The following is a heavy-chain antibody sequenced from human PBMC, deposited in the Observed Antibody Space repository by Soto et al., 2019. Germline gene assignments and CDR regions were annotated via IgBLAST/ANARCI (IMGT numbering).Heavy chain of an antibody. J-gene: IGHJ4*02. CDR1: GYSFTSYW. D-gene: IGHD2-21*01. CDR3: ASPGYYCGGDCYSPGY. CDR2: IYPGDSDT. V-gene: IGHV5-51*01. Sequence: PGESLKISCKGSGYSFTSYWIGWVRQMPGKGLEWMGIIYPGDSDTRYSPSFQGQVTISADKSISTAYLQWSSLKASDTAMYYCASPGYYCGGDCYSPGYWGQGTLVTVSS.